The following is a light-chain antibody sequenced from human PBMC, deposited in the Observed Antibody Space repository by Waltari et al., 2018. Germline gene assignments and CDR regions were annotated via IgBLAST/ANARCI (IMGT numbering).Light chain of an antibody. Sequence: QSALTQPPSASGSPGQSVTISCTGTSSDVGGYNYVSWYQQHPGKAPKLMIYEVTKGPSGVPDRFSGSKSGNTASLTVSGLQAEDEADYYCSSFAGTNQGAFGGGTKLTVL. V-gene: IGLV2-8*01. CDR1: SSDVGGYNY. J-gene: IGLJ2*01. CDR2: EVT. CDR3: SSFAGTNQGA.